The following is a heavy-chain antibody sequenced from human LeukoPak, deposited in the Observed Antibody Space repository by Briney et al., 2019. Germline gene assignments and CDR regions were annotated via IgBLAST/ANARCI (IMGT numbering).Heavy chain of an antibody. Sequence: PGGSLRLSCAASGFTFSSYAMHWVRQAPGKGLEWVAVISYDGSNKYYADSVKGRFTISRDNSKNTLYLQMNSLRAEDTAVYFCAKVRAADTNYYYYYYGMDVWGQGTTVTVSS. CDR1: GFTFSSYA. J-gene: IGHJ6*02. CDR2: ISYDGSNK. D-gene: IGHD6-13*01. CDR3: AKVRAADTNYYYYYYGMDV. V-gene: IGHV3-30-3*01.